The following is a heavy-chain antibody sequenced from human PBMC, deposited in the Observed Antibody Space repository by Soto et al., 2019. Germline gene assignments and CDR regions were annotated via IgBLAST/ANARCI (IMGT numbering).Heavy chain of an antibody. J-gene: IGHJ4*02. V-gene: IGHV3-11*01. CDR2: ISSSGSTI. CDR3: ARKPYSSSWSDY. Sequence: QVQLVESGGGLVKPGGSLRLSCAASGFSFSDYYMSWIRQAPGKGLEWVSYISSSGSTIYYADSVKGRFTISRDNAKNSLYLQLNSLRAEDTTVYYCARKPYSSSWSDYWGQGTLVTVSS. CDR1: GFSFSDYY. D-gene: IGHD6-13*01.